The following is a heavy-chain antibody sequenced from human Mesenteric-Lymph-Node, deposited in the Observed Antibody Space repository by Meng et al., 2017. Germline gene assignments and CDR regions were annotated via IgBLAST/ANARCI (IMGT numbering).Heavy chain of an antibody. D-gene: IGHD3-22*01. V-gene: IGHV4-31*03. CDR2: IYYSGST. J-gene: IGHJ4*01. Sequence: HVQLPESGPGLVKPSQTLSLTCTFSGGSISSGGHSWSWIRQHPGKGLEWIAYIYYSGSTYYNPSLKSRVILSVDTSKNQFSLKLSSVTAADTAVYYCARVDSSGYFLDYWGQGTLVTVSS. CDR1: GGSISSGGHS. CDR3: ARVDSSGYFLDY.